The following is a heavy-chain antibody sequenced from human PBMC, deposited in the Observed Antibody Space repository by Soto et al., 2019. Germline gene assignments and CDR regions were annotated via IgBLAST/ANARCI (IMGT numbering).Heavy chain of an antibody. V-gene: IGHV5-10-1*01. J-gene: IGHJ6*02. CDR3: ARGLRSGYYSYGMDV. CDR1: GYSFTSYW. CDR2: IDPSDSYT. D-gene: IGHD3-10*01. Sequence: GESMKVSCKGSGYSFTSYWISWVSQMPGKGLEWMGRIDPSDSYTNYSPSFQGHVTISADKSISTAYLQWSSLKASDTAIYYCARGLRSGYYSYGMDVWGQGTTVTVS.